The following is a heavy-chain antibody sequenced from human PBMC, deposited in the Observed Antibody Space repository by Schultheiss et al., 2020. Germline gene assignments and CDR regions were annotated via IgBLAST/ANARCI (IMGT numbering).Heavy chain of an antibody. J-gene: IGHJ3*02. V-gene: IGHV1-3*01. CDR3: ATPAPGAPYYDFWSGYYYSSESKDAFDI. CDR1: GYTFTSYA. D-gene: IGHD3-3*01. CDR2: INAGNGNT. Sequence: ASVKVSCKASGYTFTSYAMHWVRQAPGQRLEWMGWINAGNGNTKYSQKFQGRVTITRDTSASTAYMELSSLRSEDTAVYYCATPAPGAPYYDFWSGYYYSSESKDAFDIWGQGTMVTVSS.